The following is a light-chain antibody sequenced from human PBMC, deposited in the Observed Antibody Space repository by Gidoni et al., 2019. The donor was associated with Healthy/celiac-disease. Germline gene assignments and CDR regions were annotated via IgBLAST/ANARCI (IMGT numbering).Light chain of an antibody. CDR3: QQSYSTPLT. Sequence: DIQMTQSPSSLSASVGDRVTITYRASQSISSYLNWYQQKPGKAPKLLLYAASSVQSGVPSRFSGSGSGTDFTLTISSLQPEDFATYYCQQSYSTPLTFGGGTKVEIK. J-gene: IGKJ4*01. CDR2: AAS. CDR1: QSISSY. V-gene: IGKV1-39*01.